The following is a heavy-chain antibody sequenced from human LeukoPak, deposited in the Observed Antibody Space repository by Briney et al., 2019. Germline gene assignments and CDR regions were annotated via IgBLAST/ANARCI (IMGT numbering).Heavy chain of an antibody. D-gene: IGHD1-26*01. V-gene: IGHV3-66*01. J-gene: IGHJ5*02. Sequence: GGSLRLSCAVSGLTVSSNYMSWVHQAPGTGLEWVSVIYSGGNTDYADSVKGRFTISRDNSKNTLYLQMNSLRAEDTAIYYCARDLNNGSYHWFDPWGQGTLVTVSS. CDR3: ARDLNNGSYHWFDP. CDR1: GLTVSSNY. CDR2: IYSGGNT.